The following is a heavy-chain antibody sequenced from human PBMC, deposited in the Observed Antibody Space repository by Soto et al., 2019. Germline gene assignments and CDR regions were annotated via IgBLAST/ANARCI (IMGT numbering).Heavy chain of an antibody. V-gene: IGHV3-53*02. Sequence: EVQLVATGGGLIQPGGSLRLSCAASGFVVDRTYMTWVRQAPGKGLEWVSVIYSGGGTYYADSVEGRFTISRDTSKNTLHLQMNDLRAEDTALYYCARGGVQDAFDIWGQGTMVTVSS. CDR3: ARGGVQDAFDI. CDR2: IYSGGGT. CDR1: GFVVDRTY. D-gene: IGHD1-26*01. J-gene: IGHJ3*02.